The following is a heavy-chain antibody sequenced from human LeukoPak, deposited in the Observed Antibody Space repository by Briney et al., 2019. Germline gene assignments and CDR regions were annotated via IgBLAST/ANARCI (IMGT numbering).Heavy chain of an antibody. Sequence: PSETLSLTRTVSGGSISGGGYYWTWIRQHPGKGLEWIGYSYYSASTNYNPSLKTRAIISVDTSKNQFSLKLTSVTAADTAVYYCARDRGKGYFDLWGRGTLVTVSS. CDR3: ARDRGKGYFDL. CDR2: SYYSAST. V-gene: IGHV4-31*03. CDR1: GGSISGGGYY. J-gene: IGHJ2*01.